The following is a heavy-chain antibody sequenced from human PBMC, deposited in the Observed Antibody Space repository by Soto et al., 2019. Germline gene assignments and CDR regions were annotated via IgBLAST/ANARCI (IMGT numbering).Heavy chain of an antibody. J-gene: IGHJ4*02. CDR2: ITGSGDVS. D-gene: IGHD2-15*01. V-gene: IGHV3-23*01. Sequence: VQLLQSGGGLIQPGGSLRLSCTTSGFTFSNYAMSWVRQAPGKGLEGVSVITGSGDVSYVTDRFKGRFTVSRDNSKNTLFLEMSSLRADDTAVYFWAKAQEASGNVNSYLDYWGQGIRVTVSP. CDR1: GFTFSNYA. CDR3: AKAQEASGNVNSYLDY.